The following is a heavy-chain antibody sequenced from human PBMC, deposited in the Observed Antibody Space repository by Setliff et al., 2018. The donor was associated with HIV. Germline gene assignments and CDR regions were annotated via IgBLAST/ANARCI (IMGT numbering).Heavy chain of an antibody. CDR2: IYYSGST. Sequence: PSETLSLTCAVSGGTISSTSYYWGWIRQPPGKGLEWIAIIYYSGSTFYNPSLESRVTMSVDTPQNQFSLRLTSVTAADTAVYYCASPYYYYGMDVWGQGTTVTVSS. J-gene: IGHJ6*02. V-gene: IGHV4-39*01. D-gene: IGHD3-16*01. CDR1: GGTISSTSYY. CDR3: ASPYYYYGMDV.